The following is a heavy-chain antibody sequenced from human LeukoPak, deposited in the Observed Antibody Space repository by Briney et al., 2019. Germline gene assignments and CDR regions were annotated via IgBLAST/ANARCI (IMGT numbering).Heavy chain of an antibody. CDR2: INPNSGGT. CDR1: GYTFTGYY. Sequence: ASVKVSCKASGYTFTGYYMHWVRQAPGQGLEWMGWINPNSGGTNYAQKFQGRVTMTRDTSISTAYMELSRLRSDDTAVYYCARDRRSLAAAGNNWFDPWSQGTLVTVSS. J-gene: IGHJ5*02. D-gene: IGHD6-13*01. V-gene: IGHV1-2*02. CDR3: ARDRRSLAAAGNNWFDP.